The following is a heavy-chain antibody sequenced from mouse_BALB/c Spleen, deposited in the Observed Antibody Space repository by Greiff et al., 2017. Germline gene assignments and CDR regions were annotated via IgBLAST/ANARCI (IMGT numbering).Heavy chain of an antibody. V-gene: IGHV1-82*01. CDR2: IYPGDGDT. CDR3: ARTRVGFAY. J-gene: IGHJ3*01. Sequence: QVQLQQSGPELVKPGASVKISCKASGYAFSSSWMNWVKQRPGQGLEWIGRIYPGDGDTNYNGKFKGKATLTADKSSSTAYMQLSSLTSVDSAVYFCARTRVGFAYWGQGTLVTVSS. D-gene: IGHD1-3*01. CDR1: GYAFSSSW.